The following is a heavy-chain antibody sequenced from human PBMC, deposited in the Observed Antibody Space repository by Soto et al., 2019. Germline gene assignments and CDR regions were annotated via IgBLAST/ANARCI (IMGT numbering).Heavy chain of an antibody. CDR3: AKVISSSLPPYYYYYMDV. D-gene: IGHD6-13*01. Sequence: PGGSLRLSCAASGFTFSSYAMSWVRQAPGKGLEWVSAISGSGGSTYYADSVKGRFTISRDNSKNTLYLQMNSLRAEDTAVYYCAKVISSSLPPYYYYYMDVWGKGTTLTVSS. J-gene: IGHJ6*03. CDR2: ISGSGGST. V-gene: IGHV3-23*01. CDR1: GFTFSSYA.